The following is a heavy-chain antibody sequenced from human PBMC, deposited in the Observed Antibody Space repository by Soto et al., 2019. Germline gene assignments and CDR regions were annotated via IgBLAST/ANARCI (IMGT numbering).Heavy chain of an antibody. CDR2: ISAYNGNT. V-gene: IGHV1-18*01. J-gene: IGHJ4*02. CDR1: GYTFTSYG. Sequence: ASVKVSCKASGYTFTSYGISWVRQAPGQGLEWMGWISAYNGNTNYAQKFQERATITRDTSASTAYIELSSLRSEDTAVYYCARDGVAAGNINFDYWGQGTLVTVSS. CDR3: ARDGVAAGNINFDY. D-gene: IGHD6-25*01.